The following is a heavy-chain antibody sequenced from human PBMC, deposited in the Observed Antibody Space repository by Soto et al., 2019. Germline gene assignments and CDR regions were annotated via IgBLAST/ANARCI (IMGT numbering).Heavy chain of an antibody. CDR2: ISAYNGNT. Sequence: VAVKVSCKASGYTFTSYGISWVRQAPGQGLEWMGWISAYNGNTNYAQKLQGRVTMTTDTSTSTAYMELRSLRSDDTAVYYCAREYREYYYDSSGYYPSAFDIWGQGTMVTVSS. D-gene: IGHD3-22*01. V-gene: IGHV1-18*01. CDR3: AREYREYYYDSSGYYPSAFDI. CDR1: GYTFTSYG. J-gene: IGHJ3*02.